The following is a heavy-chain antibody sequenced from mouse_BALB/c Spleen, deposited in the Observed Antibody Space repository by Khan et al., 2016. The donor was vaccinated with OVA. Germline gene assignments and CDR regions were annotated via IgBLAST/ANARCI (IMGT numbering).Heavy chain of an antibody. CDR1: GFSLSNYG. CDR2: IWAGGST. D-gene: IGHD1-3*01. CDR3: ARAFYNGAGFAY. Sequence: QVQLKESGPGLVAPSQTLSITCTVSGFSLSNYGVHWVRQPPGKGLEWLGVIWAGGSTNHNSALMSRLSISKDDSKSQVFLKMNSLQTDDTAMYYGARAFYNGAGFAYWGQGTLVTVSA. V-gene: IGHV2-9*02. J-gene: IGHJ3*01.